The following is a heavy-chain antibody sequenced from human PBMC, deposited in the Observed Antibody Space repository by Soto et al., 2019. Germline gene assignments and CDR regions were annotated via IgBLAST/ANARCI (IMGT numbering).Heavy chain of an antibody. CDR1: GYTFTSYG. V-gene: IGHV1-18*01. CDR2: ISAYNGNT. D-gene: IGHD3-10*01. Sequence: ASVKVSCKASGYTFTSYGISWVRRAPGQGLEWMGWISAYNGNTNYAQKLQGRVTMTTDTSTSTAYMELRSLRSDDTAVYYCARDKLWFGEITYYYYGMDVWGQGTTVTVSS. J-gene: IGHJ6*02. CDR3: ARDKLWFGEITYYYYGMDV.